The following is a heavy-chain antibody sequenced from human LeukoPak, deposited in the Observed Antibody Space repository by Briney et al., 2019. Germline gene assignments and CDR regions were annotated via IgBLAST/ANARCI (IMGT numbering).Heavy chain of an antibody. CDR1: GGSISSSSYY. J-gene: IGHJ5*02. CDR3: ARGIYEVGTNWFDP. Sequence: SETLSLTCTVSGGSISSSSYYWGWIRQPPGKGLEWIGSIYYSGSTYYNPSLKSRVTISVDTSKNQFSLKLSSLTAADTAVYYCARGIYEVGTNWFDPWGQGTLVTVSS. V-gene: IGHV4-39*07. CDR2: IYYSGST. D-gene: IGHD1-26*01.